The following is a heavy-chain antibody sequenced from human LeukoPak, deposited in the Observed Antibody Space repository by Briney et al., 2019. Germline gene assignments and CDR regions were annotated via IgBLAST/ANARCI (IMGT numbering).Heavy chain of an antibody. D-gene: IGHD3-22*01. V-gene: IGHV4-59*01. J-gene: IGHJ4*02. Sequence: PSXTLSLTCTVSGGSISSYYWSWIRQPPGKGLEWIGYIYYSGSTNYNPSLKSRVTISVDTSKSQFSLKLSSVTAADTAVYYCARESKYYYDSSGYFENWGQGTLVTVSS. CDR2: IYYSGST. CDR3: ARESKYYYDSSGYFEN. CDR1: GGSISSYY.